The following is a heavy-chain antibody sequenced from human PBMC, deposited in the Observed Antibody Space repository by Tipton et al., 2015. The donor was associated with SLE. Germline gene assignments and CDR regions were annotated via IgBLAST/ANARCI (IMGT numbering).Heavy chain of an antibody. CDR2: ISSSGTTI. V-gene: IGHV3-48*03. CDR1: GFTFSSYE. D-gene: IGHD1-7*01. J-gene: IGHJ4*02. Sequence: GSLRLSCVVSGFTFSSYEMNWVRQAPGKGLEWISYISSSGTTIYYADSVKGRFTISRDNAKNSLSLQMNSLRAEDTAIYYCARESTGTKFDYWGQGTLVTVSS. CDR3: ARESTGTKFDY.